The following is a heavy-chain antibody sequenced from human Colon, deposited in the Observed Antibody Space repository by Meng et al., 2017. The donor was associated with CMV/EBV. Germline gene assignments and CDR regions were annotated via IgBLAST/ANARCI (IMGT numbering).Heavy chain of an antibody. D-gene: IGHD2-8*02. J-gene: IGHJ4*02. CDR2: ILSSGTAI. Sequence: GGSLRLSCAASGFTFSSHHMNWVRQAPGKGLEWISFILSSGTAIYYADSLKGRFTISRANAKNSLYLQINSLRVEDTAIYYCARILLGRRGADYWGQGTLVTVSS. CDR1: GFTFSSHH. CDR3: ARILLGRRGADY. V-gene: IGHV3-48*03.